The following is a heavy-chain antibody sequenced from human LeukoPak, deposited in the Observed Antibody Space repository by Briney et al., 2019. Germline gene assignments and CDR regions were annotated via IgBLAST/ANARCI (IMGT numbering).Heavy chain of an antibody. V-gene: IGHV3-21*01. Sequence: PGGSLRLSCAASGFTFSSYAMSWVRQAPGKGLEFIASISRNGNDMYYADSVRGRFSISRDIARSTLFLQMSSLQVDDTALYFCARDLLGAEDAFDIWGQGAMVIVSS. CDR3: ARDLLGAEDAFDI. J-gene: IGHJ3*02. CDR2: ISRNGNDM. D-gene: IGHD1-26*01. CDR1: GFTFSSYA.